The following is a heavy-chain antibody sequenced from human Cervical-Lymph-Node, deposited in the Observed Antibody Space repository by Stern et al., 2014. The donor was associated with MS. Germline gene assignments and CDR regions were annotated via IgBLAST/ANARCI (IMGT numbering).Heavy chain of an antibody. V-gene: IGHV3-74*02. CDR1: GFAFTGSW. Sequence: VQLVESGGGSVQPGGSLRLSCAASGFAFTGSWMHWVRQVPGKGLVGVSRITSDGSTSSYADSVKGRFTISRDNAKNTLYLQMNSLRADDTAVYYCARRAGRSYYYAMDVWGQGTTVTVS. CDR2: ITSDGSTS. D-gene: IGHD3-16*01. CDR3: ARRAGRSYYYAMDV. J-gene: IGHJ6*02.